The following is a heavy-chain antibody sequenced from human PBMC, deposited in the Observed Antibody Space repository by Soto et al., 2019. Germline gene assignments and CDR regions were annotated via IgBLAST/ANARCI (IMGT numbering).Heavy chain of an antibody. Sequence: QVQLVQSGAEVKKPGSSVKVSCKASGGTFSNYAINWVRQAPGQGPEWMGGIIPVFRTPNYARKFQGRVTITADESTSTAYMELSSLRSEDTAVYYCARGKSTVIDFDYWGQGNLVTVSS. J-gene: IGHJ4*02. D-gene: IGHD4-17*01. CDR2: IIPVFRTP. V-gene: IGHV1-69*12. CDR1: GGTFSNYA. CDR3: ARGKSTVIDFDY.